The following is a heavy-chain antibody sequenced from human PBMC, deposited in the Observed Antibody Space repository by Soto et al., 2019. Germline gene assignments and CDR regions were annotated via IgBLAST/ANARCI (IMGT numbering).Heavy chain of an antibody. Sequence: GGSLRLSCAASGFTVNSSYMTWIRQAPGKGLQWVADVSSGGTTKYADSVRGRFSISRDMSKNTLYLQMNSLRVEDTAIYSCARQFPTDNYGNRLDPWGQGTLVTVSS. CDR1: GFTVNSSY. CDR2: VSSGGTT. V-gene: IGHV3-53*01. CDR3: ARQFPTDNYGNRLDP. D-gene: IGHD4-17*01. J-gene: IGHJ5*02.